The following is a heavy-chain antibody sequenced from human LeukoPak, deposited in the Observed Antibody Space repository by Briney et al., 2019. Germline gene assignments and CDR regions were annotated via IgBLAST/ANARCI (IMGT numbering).Heavy chain of an antibody. CDR2: INPNSGGT. Sequence: ASVKVSCKASGYTFTGYYMHWVRQAPGQGLEWMGWINPNSGGTNYAQEFQGRVTMTRDTSISTAYMELSRLRSDDTAVYYCARTEVTQTVRYNRFDPWGQGTLVTVSS. D-gene: IGHD2-21*02. V-gene: IGHV1-2*02. CDR1: GYTFTGYY. CDR3: ARTEVTQTVRYNRFDP. J-gene: IGHJ5*02.